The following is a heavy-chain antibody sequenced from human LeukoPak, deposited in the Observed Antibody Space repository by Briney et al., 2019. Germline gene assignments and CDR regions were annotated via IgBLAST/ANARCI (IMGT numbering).Heavy chain of an antibody. Sequence: SETLSLTCTVSGGSISSYYWSWIRQPPGRGLEWIGYIYYSGSTNYNPSLKSRVTISVDTSENQFSLKLSSVTAADTAVYYCARVSRETYYYGSGSYSSPYYFDYWGQGTLVTVSS. V-gene: IGHV4-59*01. D-gene: IGHD3-10*01. CDR2: IYYSGST. J-gene: IGHJ4*02. CDR3: ARVSRETYYYGSGSYSSPYYFDY. CDR1: GGSISSYY.